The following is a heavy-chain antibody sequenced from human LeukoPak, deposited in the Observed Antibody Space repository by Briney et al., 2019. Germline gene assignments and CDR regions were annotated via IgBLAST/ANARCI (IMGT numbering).Heavy chain of an antibody. CDR1: GCSISSYY. CDR2: IYYSGST. CDR3: ARAGRWFDP. Sequence: TASETLSLSCTVSGCSISSYYLSWIRQPPGKGLEWIGYIYYSGSTNYNPSLKSRVTISVDTSKNQFSLKLSSVTAADTAVYYCARAGRWFDPWGQRTLVTVSS. D-gene: IGHD1-14*01. J-gene: IGHJ5*02. V-gene: IGHV4-59*13.